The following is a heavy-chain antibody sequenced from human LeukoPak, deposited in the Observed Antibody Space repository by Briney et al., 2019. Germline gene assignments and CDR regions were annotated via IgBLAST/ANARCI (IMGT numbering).Heavy chain of an antibody. V-gene: IGHV1-24*01. D-gene: IGHD3-16*01. CDR3: VLGGPVYYGMDV. CDR1: GYTLTELS. Sequence: ASVKVSCKVSGYTLTELSMHWVRQAPGKGLEWMGGFDPEDGETIYAQKFQGRVTMTEDTSTDTAYMELSSLRPEDTAMYYCVLGGPVYYGMDVWGQGTTVTVSS. CDR2: FDPEDGET. J-gene: IGHJ6*02.